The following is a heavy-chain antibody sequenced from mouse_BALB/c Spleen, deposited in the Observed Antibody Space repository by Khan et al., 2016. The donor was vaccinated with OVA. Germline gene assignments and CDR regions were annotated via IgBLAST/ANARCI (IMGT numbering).Heavy chain of an antibody. J-gene: IGHJ2*01. D-gene: IGHD1-1*01. CDR3: ARTATIKY. CDR1: GYSITSGYG. Sequence: EVQLQESGPGLVKPSQSLSLTCTVTGYSITSGYGWNWIRQFPGNKLEWMCNITYSGSTNYNPSLKRRIAFTRDTSKNQFFLQLNSVTTEDTATYYCARTATIKYWGQGTTLTVSS. CDR2: ITYSGST. V-gene: IGHV3-1*02.